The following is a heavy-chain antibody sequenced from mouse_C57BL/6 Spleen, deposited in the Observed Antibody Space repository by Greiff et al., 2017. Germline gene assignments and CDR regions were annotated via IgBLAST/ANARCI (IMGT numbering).Heavy chain of an antibody. V-gene: IGHV1-81*01. CDR1: GYTFTSYG. CDR2: IYPRSGNT. Sequence: QVQLKESGAELARPGASVKLSCKASGYTFTSYGISWVKQRTGQGLEWIGEIYPRSGNTYYHEKFKGKATLTADKSSSTAYIELRSLTSEDSADTFWESKGAYYSNDNYFDYWGQGTTLTVSS. D-gene: IGHD2-5*01. CDR3: ESKGAYYSNDNYFDY. J-gene: IGHJ2*01.